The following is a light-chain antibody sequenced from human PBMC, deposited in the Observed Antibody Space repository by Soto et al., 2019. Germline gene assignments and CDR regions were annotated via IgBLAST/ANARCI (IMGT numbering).Light chain of an antibody. CDR2: GAS. CDR1: QSVRSSQ. CDR3: QQYDGAPYT. J-gene: IGKJ2*01. Sequence: EIVLTQSPGTLSLSPGETATLSCRASQSVRSSQLAWYQQKPGQAPSLLIYGASRRATGIPDRFSGSGSGTDFSLTISRLEPEDFAVYHCQQYDGAPYTFGQGTKLEIK. V-gene: IGKV3-20*01.